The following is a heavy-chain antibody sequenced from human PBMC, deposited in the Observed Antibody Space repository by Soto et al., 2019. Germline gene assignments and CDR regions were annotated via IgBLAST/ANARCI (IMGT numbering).Heavy chain of an antibody. Sequence: GGSLRLSCAASRFTFSYYAMHWIRQAPGKGLEWMAVILSDGSKQYYAESVKGRFTISRDNSKNTLYLHMNSLRAEDTARYYCAEEGGAAAYVVISSFDFWGQGTLVTVSS. CDR1: RFTFSYYA. CDR3: AEEGGAAAYVVISSFDF. CDR2: ILSDGSKQ. J-gene: IGHJ4*02. V-gene: IGHV3-30-3*01. D-gene: IGHD2-15*01.